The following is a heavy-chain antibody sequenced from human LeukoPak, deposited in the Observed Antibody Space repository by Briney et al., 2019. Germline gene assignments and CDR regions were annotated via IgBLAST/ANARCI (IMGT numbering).Heavy chain of an antibody. CDR2: IYYSGNT. CDR1: GGSFSNSNYF. J-gene: IGHJ4*02. Sequence: SETLSLTCAVSGGSFSNSNYFWGWIRQPPGKGLEWIGSIYYSGNTYYNPSLKSRVTISVDTSKNQFSLKLSSVTAADTAVYYCAGGSYSRLFDYWGQGTLVTVSS. D-gene: IGHD1-26*01. V-gene: IGHV4-39*01. CDR3: AGGSYSRLFDY.